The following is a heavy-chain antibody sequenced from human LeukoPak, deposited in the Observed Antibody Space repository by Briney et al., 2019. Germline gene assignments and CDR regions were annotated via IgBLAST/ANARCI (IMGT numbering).Heavy chain of an antibody. V-gene: IGHV1-18*01. CDR3: AVLRHYSNWFDP. CDR2: ISAYNGNT. CDR1: GYTFTSYG. Sequence: APVKSSCKASGYTFTSYGISWVRQAPGQGLEWMGWISAYNGNTNYAQKLQGRVTMTTDTSTSTAYMELRSLRSDDTAVYYCAVLRHYSNWFDPWGQGTLVTVSS. D-gene: IGHD4-11*01. J-gene: IGHJ5*02.